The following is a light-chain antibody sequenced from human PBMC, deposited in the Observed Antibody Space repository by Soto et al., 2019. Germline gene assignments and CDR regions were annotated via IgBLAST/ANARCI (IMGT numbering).Light chain of an antibody. CDR3: QQYNTYSRT. CDR2: MAS. V-gene: IGKV1-5*03. Sequence: DIQMTQSPSTLSASVGDRVTITCRASQSICNWLAWYQQRPGKAPKLLIYMASRLEGGVASRFSGSGSGTEFTLTISSLQPDDFATYYCQQYNTYSRTFGQGTKVEIK. CDR1: QSICNW. J-gene: IGKJ1*01.